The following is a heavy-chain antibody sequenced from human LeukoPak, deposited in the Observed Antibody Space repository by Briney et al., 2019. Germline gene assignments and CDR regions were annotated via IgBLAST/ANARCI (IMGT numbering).Heavy chain of an antibody. J-gene: IGHJ4*02. D-gene: IGHD5-24*01. Sequence: PGGSLRLSCAASGFTFSSYWMTWVRQTPGKGLEWVANIRMDGGEQYYVDSVEGRFTISRDNAKSSLYLQMYSLRPEDTAVYYCARDKGYNSAYWGRGTLVTVPS. CDR3: ARDKGYNSAY. V-gene: IGHV3-7*01. CDR1: GFTFSSYW. CDR2: IRMDGGEQ.